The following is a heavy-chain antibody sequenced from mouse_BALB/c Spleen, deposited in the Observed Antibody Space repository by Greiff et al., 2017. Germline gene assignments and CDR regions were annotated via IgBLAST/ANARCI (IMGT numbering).Heavy chain of an antibody. CDR2: ISDGGSYT. Sequence: EVQLVESGGGLVKPGGSLKLSCAASGFTFSDYYMYWVRQTPEKRLEWVATISDGGSYTYYPDSVKGRFTISRDNAKNNLYLQMSSLKSEDTAMYYCARDETYPGDYYAMDYWGQGTSVTVSS. J-gene: IGHJ4*01. D-gene: IGHD5-1*01. CDR1: GFTFSDYY. V-gene: IGHV5-4*02. CDR3: ARDETYPGDYYAMDY.